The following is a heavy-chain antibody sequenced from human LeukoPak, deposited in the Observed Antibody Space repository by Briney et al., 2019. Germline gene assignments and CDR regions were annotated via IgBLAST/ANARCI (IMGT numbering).Heavy chain of an antibody. CDR1: GFTFSDSY. CDR2: ISSSGHTI. J-gene: IGHJ5*01. V-gene: IGHV3-11*01. Sequence: PGGSLRLSCAASGFTFSDSYMSWIRQAPGEGLDWLACISSSGHTIYYAESVRGRFTISRDNAKNSLYLQLNSLRPEDAAVYYCAQTGRNNYFDSWGQETLVTVSS. CDR3: AQTGRNNYFDS.